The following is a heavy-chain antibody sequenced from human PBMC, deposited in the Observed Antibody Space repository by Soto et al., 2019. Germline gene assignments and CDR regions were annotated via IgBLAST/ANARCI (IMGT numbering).Heavy chain of an antibody. CDR3: AREGVITYDSGSSYNAYYFDY. J-gene: IGHJ4*02. Sequence: SETLSLTCSVSGDSIGRYYWSWIRQPPGKGLEWLGYVYYTGSTNYNPSLKSRVAISVGTWKSQFSLKLSSVTAADTAVYYCAREGVITYDSGSSYNAYYFDYWGQGALVTVSS. D-gene: IGHD3-10*01. CDR2: VYYTGST. V-gene: IGHV4-59*01. CDR1: GDSIGRYY.